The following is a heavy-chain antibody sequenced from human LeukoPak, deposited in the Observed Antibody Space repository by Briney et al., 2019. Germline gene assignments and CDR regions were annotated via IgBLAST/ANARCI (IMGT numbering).Heavy chain of an antibody. CDR3: ARDLSPLLRYFDWYFDY. CDR1: GFTFSSYA. Sequence: GGSLRPSCAASGFTFSSYAMHWVRQAPGKGLEWVAVISYDGSNKYYADSVKGRFTIFRDNSKNTLYLQMNSLRAEDTAVYYCARDLSPLLRYFDWYFDYWGQGTLVTVSS. V-gene: IGHV3-30-3*01. J-gene: IGHJ4*02. CDR2: ISYDGSNK. D-gene: IGHD3-9*01.